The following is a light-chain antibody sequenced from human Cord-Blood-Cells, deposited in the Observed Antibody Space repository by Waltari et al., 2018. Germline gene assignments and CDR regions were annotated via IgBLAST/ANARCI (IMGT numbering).Light chain of an antibody. Sequence: ELVMTQSPATLSVSPGERATLYCRASQSVSSNLARYQQKPGQAPRLLIYGASTRATGIPAKFSGSGSGTEFTLTISSLQSEDFAVYYCQQYNNWPPWTFGQGTEVEIK. J-gene: IGKJ1*01. CDR3: QQYNNWPPWT. CDR2: GAS. V-gene: IGKV3-15*01. CDR1: QSVSSN.